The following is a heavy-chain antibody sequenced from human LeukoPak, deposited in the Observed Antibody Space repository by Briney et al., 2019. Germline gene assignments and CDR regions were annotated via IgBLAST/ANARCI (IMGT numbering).Heavy chain of an antibody. CDR3: GTLLSNGPFDY. CDR2: INPNSGAT. CDR1: GYTFTSYG. Sequence: GASVKVSCKXSGYTFTSYGISWVRQAPGQGLEWMGWINPNSGATKYSQKFQGRVTMTRDTSISTAYMELSGLGSDDTAVYYCGTLLSNGPFDYWGQGSLVTVSS. V-gene: IGHV1-2*02. J-gene: IGHJ4*02.